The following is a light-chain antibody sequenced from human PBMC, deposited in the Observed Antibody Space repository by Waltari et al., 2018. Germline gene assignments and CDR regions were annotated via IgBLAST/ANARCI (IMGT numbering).Light chain of an antibody. CDR3: QQRSKWPLT. V-gene: IGKV3-11*01. CDR1: HSVSTY. Sequence: EMILTQSPATLSLSPGESATLSCRATHSVSTYLAWYQQRPGQAPRLLIYEASIWATGIPARFSGSGSETDFTLTISSLEPEDFAVYYCQQRSKWPLTFGGGTKVEIK. CDR2: EAS. J-gene: IGKJ4*01.